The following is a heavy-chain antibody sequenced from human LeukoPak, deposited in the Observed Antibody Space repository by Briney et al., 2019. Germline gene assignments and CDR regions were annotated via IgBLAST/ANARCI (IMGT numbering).Heavy chain of an antibody. CDR3: ARGMSIAAAVLPMYNWFDP. V-gene: IGHV1-69*04. CDR1: GGTFSSYA. CDR2: IIPILGIA. J-gene: IGHJ5*02. D-gene: IGHD6-13*01. Sequence: GASVKVSCRASGGTFSSYAISWVRQAPGQGLEWMGRIIPILGIANYAQKFQGRVTITADKSTSTAYMELSSLRSEDTAVYYCARGMSIAAAVLPMYNWFDPWGQGTLDTVSS.